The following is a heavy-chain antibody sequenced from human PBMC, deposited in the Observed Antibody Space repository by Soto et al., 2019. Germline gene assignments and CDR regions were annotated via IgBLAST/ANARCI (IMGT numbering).Heavy chain of an antibody. V-gene: IGHV3-30-3*01. Sequence: QVQLVESGGGVVQPGRSLRLSCAASGFTFSSYAMHWVRQAPGKGLEWVAVISYDGSNKYYADSVKGRFTISRDNSKNTLYLQMNSLRAEDTAVYYCARDVLSPYYYGMDVWGQGTTVTVSS. D-gene: IGHD3-10*02. CDR1: GFTFSSYA. CDR3: ARDVLSPYYYGMDV. CDR2: ISYDGSNK. J-gene: IGHJ6*02.